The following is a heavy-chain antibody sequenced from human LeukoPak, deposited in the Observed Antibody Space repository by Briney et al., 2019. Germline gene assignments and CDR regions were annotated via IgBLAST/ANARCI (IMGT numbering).Heavy chain of an antibody. D-gene: IGHD3-22*01. V-gene: IGHV3-21*01. Sequence: GGSLRLSCAASGFTFSSYSMNWVRQAPGKGLEWVSSIISSSSYIYYADSVKGRFTISRDNAKNSLYLQMNSLRAEDTAVYYCARDHYDSSGYYYFDYWGQGTLVTVSS. CDR3: ARDHYDSSGYYYFDY. CDR2: IISSSSYI. J-gene: IGHJ4*02. CDR1: GFTFSSYS.